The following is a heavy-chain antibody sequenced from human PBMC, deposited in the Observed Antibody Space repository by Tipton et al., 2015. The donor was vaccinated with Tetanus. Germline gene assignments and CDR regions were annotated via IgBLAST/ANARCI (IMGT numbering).Heavy chain of an antibody. CDR3: ARDQARGARGWNYFDC. Sequence: TLSLTCTVSGGSISSGGYYWSWIRQHPGKGLEWIGDIYNSGSTYYNPSLKSRVTILVDTTKNHFSLKLKSVTAADTAVYYCARDQARGARGWNYFDCWGQGTLVTVSS. D-gene: IGHD1-26*01. CDR1: GGSISSGGYY. J-gene: IGHJ4*02. CDR2: IYNSGST. V-gene: IGHV4-31*03.